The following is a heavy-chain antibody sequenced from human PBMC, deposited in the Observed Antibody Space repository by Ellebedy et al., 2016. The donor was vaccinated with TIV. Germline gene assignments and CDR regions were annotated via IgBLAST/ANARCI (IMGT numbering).Heavy chain of an antibody. CDR3: ASRGKYYDSSGYYY. D-gene: IGHD3-22*01. CDR1: GFTFSSYS. Sequence: GESLKISCAASGFTFSSYSMNWVRQAPGKGLEWVSYISSSSSTIYYADSVKGRFTISRDNAKNSLYLQMNSLRDEDTAVYYCASRGKYYDSSGYYYWGQGTLVTVSS. V-gene: IGHV3-48*02. J-gene: IGHJ4*02. CDR2: ISSSSSTI.